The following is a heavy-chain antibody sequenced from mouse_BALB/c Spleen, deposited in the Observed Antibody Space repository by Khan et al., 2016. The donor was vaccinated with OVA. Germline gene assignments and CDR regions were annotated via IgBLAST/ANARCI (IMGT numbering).Heavy chain of an antibody. Sequence: EVQLQQSGPDLVKPGASVKISCKASGYSLTGYYIHWVKQSHGKSLEWIGRVNPNNGGTSYNQQFKGKAILTVDNASNTAYMERRSLTSEASAVYSCAIYHGYFDVWGAGTTVTVSS. CDR1: GYSLTGYY. CDR3: AIYHGYFDV. J-gene: IGHJ1*01. V-gene: IGHV1-26*01. CDR2: VNPNNGGT.